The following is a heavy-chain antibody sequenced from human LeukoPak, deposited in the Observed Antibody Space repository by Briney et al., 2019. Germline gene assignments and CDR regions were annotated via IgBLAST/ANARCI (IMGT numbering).Heavy chain of an antibody. CDR2: ISGSGEST. CDR3: AKEGVGCSTTSCWNNFDH. CDR1: GFTFSNYD. J-gene: IGHJ4*02. D-gene: IGHD2-2*01. Sequence: GGFLRLSCAASGFTFSNYDMSWVRQAPQKGLEWVSGISGSGESTDYADSVKGRFSVSRDNSKNTLYLQMNSLRAEDTAVYYCAKEGVGCSTTSCWNNFDHWGQGTLVTVSP. V-gene: IGHV3-23*01.